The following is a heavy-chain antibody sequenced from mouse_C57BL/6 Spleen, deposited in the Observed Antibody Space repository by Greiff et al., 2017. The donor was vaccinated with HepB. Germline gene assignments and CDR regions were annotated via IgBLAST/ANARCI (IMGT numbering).Heavy chain of an antibody. J-gene: IGHJ3*01. D-gene: IGHD1-3*01. CDR3: ARDSGAWLAY. CDR2: ISSGSSTI. CDR1: GFTFSDYG. Sequence: EVQLVESGGGLVKPGGSLKLSCAASGFTFSDYGMHWVRQAPEKGLEWVAYISSGSSTIYYADTVKGRFTISRDNAKNTLFLQMTSLRSEDTAMYYCARDSGAWLAYWGQGTLVTVSA. V-gene: IGHV5-17*01.